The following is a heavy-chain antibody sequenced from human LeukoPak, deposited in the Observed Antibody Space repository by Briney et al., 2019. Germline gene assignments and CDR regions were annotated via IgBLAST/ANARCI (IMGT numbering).Heavy chain of an antibody. CDR3: ARDPYCSSTSCSD. CDR1: GGSISSSSYY. Sequence: SETLSLTCTVSGGSISSSSYYWGWIRQPPGKGLEWIGSIYYSGSTYYNPSLKSRVTISVRTSKNQFSLKLSSVTAADTAVYYCARDPYCSSTSCSDWGQGTLVTVSS. CDR2: IYYSGST. D-gene: IGHD2-2*01. V-gene: IGHV4-39*02. J-gene: IGHJ4*02.